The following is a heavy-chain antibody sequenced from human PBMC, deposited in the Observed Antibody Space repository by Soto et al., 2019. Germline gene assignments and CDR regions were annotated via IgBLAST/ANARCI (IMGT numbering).Heavy chain of an antibody. V-gene: IGHV4-59*01. J-gene: IGHJ4*02. Sequence: QVQLQESGPGLVKPSETLSLTCTVSGASISSYYWSWVRQPPGKGLEWIGYIYNSGSTSYNPSLKSRVTISVDTSKNQFSLKLSSVTAADTAVYYCARGGYYDNSGDLVYWGQGTLVTVSS. CDR3: ARGGYYDNSGDLVY. D-gene: IGHD3-22*01. CDR2: IYNSGST. CDR1: GASISSYY.